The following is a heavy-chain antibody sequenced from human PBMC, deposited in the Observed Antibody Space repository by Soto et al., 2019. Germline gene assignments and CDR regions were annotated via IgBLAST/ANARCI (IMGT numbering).Heavy chain of an antibody. CDR2: IFYSGST. CDR3: ARGAADTAMVDS. J-gene: IGHJ4*02. V-gene: IGHV4-59*01. Sequence: SETLSLTCTVSGGSIRSYYWTWIRQPPGKGLEWLGYIFYSGSTFYNPSLKSRVTISIHTSKSQFSLHLTSATAADTAVYYCARGAADTAMVDSWGQGTLVTVSS. D-gene: IGHD5-18*01. CDR1: GGSIRSYY.